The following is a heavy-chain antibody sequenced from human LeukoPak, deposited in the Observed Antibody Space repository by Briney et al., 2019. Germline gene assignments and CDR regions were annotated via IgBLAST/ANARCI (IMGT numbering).Heavy chain of an antibody. CDR2: ISAYNGNT. D-gene: IGHD6-19*01. CDR1: GYTFTSTG. Sequence: ASVKVSCKASGYTFTSTGISWVRHAPGQGLEWMGWISAYNGNTNYAQKLQGRVSMTTDTSTSTAYMELRSLRSDDTAVYYCARGVSSGWFYYFDYWGQGTLVTVSS. CDR3: ARGVSSGWFYYFDY. J-gene: IGHJ4*02. V-gene: IGHV1-18*01.